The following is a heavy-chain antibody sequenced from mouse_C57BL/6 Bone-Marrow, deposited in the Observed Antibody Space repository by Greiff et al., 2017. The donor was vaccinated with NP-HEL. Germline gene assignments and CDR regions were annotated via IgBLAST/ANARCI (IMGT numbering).Heavy chain of an antibody. CDR3: AREGGLRRRTYAMDY. CDR1: GFTFSDYS. CDR2: INYDGSST. D-gene: IGHD2-4*01. Sequence: EVQGVESEGGLVQPGSSMKLSCTASGFTFSDYSMAWVRQVPEKGLEWVANINYDGSSTYYLDSLKSRFIISRDNAKNILYLQMSRLKSEGKATYYCAREGGLRRRTYAMDYGGQGTSVTVSS. J-gene: IGHJ4*01. V-gene: IGHV5-16*01.